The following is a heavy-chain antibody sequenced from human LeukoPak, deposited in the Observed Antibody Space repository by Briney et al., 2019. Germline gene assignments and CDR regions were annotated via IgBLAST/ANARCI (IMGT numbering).Heavy chain of an antibody. CDR2: ISGSGGST. CDR1: GFTFSSYA. Sequence: GGSLRLSCAASGFTFSSYAMSWVRQAPGKGLEGVSAISGSGGSTYYADSVKGRFTISRDNSKNTLYLQMNSLRAEDTAVYYCAKGGSGSRYYFDYWGQGTLVTVSS. J-gene: IGHJ4*02. V-gene: IGHV3-23*01. CDR3: AKGGSGSRYYFDY. D-gene: IGHD6-19*01.